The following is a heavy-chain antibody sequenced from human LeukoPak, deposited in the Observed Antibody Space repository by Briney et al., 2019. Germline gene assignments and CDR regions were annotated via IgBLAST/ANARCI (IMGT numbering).Heavy chain of an antibody. D-gene: IGHD6-6*01. J-gene: IGHJ2*01. CDR3: ARETVGKGSSDAYWYFDL. CDR1: GFTFSSYE. CDR2: ISSSGSTI. V-gene: IGHV3-48*03. Sequence: GGSLRLSCAASGFTFSSYEMNWVRQAPGKGLEWVSYISSSGSTIYYADSVKGRFTISRDNAKNSLYLQMNSLRAEDTAVYYCARETVGKGSSDAYWYFDLWGRGTLVTVSS.